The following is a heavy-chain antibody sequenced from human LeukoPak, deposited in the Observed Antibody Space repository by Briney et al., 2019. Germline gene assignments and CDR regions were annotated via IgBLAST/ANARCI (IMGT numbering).Heavy chain of an antibody. Sequence: GGSLRLSRAASGFTFSSYEMNWVRQAPGKGLEWVSYISSSGSTIYYADSVKGRFTISRDNAKNSLYLQMNSLRAEDTAVYYCAIGGTRGIYSGYDPFDYWGQGTLVTVSS. V-gene: IGHV3-48*03. CDR1: GFTFSSYE. CDR2: ISSSGSTI. D-gene: IGHD5-12*01. CDR3: AIGGTRGIYSGYDPFDY. J-gene: IGHJ4*02.